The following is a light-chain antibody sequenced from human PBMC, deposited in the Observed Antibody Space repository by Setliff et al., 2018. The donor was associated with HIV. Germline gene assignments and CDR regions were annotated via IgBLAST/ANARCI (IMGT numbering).Light chain of an antibody. J-gene: IGLJ1*01. V-gene: IGLV3-9*01. CDR2: RDS. CDR1: NIGSKN. Sequence: SYELTQPLSVSVALGQTARITCGGNNIGSKNVHWYQQKPGQAPVLVIYRDSNRPSGIHERFSGSNSGNTATLTISRAQARDEADYYCQVWDSSTAKVFGTGTKVTVL. CDR3: QVWDSSTAKV.